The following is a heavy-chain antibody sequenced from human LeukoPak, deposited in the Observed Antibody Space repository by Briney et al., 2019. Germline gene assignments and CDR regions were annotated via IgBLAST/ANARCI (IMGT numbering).Heavy chain of an antibody. D-gene: IGHD3-10*01. CDR1: GYTFTGYY. Sequence: ASVKVSCKASGYTFTGYYMHWVRQAPGQGLEWMGWINPNSGGTNYAQKFQGRVAMPRDTSISTAYMELSRLRSDDTAVYYCARAWLPGEDYYGMDVWGQGTTVTVSS. V-gene: IGHV1-2*02. CDR2: INPNSGGT. J-gene: IGHJ6*02. CDR3: ARAWLPGEDYYGMDV.